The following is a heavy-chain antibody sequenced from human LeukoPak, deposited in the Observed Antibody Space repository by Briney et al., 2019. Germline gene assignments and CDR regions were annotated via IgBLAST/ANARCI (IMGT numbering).Heavy chain of an antibody. Sequence: PGGSLRLSCAASGFTFSSCGMSWVRQAPGKGLEWVSRINSEGSSANYADSVKGRFTISRDNAKNTLYLQMNGLRVEDTAVYYCARDRLGIVGATYEFDYWGQGTLVTVSS. J-gene: IGHJ4*02. CDR2: INSEGSSA. V-gene: IGHV3-74*01. CDR3: ARDRLGIVGATYEFDY. D-gene: IGHD1-26*01. CDR1: GFTFSSCG.